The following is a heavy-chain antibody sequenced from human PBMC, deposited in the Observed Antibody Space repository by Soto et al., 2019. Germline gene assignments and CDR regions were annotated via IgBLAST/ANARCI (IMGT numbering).Heavy chain of an antibody. CDR3: AKDRVAARGYYYGMDV. Sequence: GSLRLSCAASGFTFSSYAMSWVRQAPGKGLEWVSAISGSGGSTYYADSVKGRFTISRDNSKNTLYLQMNSLRAEDTAVYYCAKDRVAARGYYYGMDVWGQGTTVTVSS. D-gene: IGHD6-13*01. J-gene: IGHJ6*02. CDR2: ISGSGGST. V-gene: IGHV3-23*01. CDR1: GFTFSSYA.